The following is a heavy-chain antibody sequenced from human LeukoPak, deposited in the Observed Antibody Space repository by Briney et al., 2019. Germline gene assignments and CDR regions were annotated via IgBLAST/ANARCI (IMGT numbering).Heavy chain of an antibody. CDR2: ISNDGSNE. V-gene: IGHV3-30*03. J-gene: IGHJ4*02. CDR1: GFTFDDYA. CDR3: RSTSLVRGLITRDY. D-gene: IGHD3-10*01. Sequence: GGSLRLSCSASGFTFDDYAMHWVRQAPGKGLEWVAVISNDGSNEYYADSVKGRFTISRDNSKNTLSLELNSLTPEDTAMYYCRSTSLVRGLITRDYWGQGTLVTVSS.